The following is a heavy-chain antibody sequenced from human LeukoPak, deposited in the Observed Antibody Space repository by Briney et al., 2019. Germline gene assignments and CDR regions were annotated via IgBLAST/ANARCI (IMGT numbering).Heavy chain of an antibody. V-gene: IGHV1-24*01. Sequence: ASVKVSCKVSGHTLSDVSMHWVRQAPGQGLEWVGGFDPRGGETVLAQKFQGRVTLTEDTSADTSSIELRSLRSEDTAVYYCATSDRQFCSPISCYMPFDFWGLGTLVTVTS. J-gene: IGHJ4*02. D-gene: IGHD2-2*02. CDR2: FDPRGGET. CDR1: GHTLSDVS. CDR3: ATSDRQFCSPISCYMPFDF.